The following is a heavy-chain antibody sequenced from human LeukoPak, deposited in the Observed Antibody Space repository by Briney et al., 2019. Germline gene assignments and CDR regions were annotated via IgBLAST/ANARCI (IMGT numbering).Heavy chain of an antibody. Sequence: GGSLRLSCAASGFTFSSYAMTWVRQAPGKGLEWVPILSGSGGSTYYADSVKGRFTISRDNSKNTLYLQMNSLRVEDTAIYYCAKERWLQPGGYFDYWGQGTLVTVSS. V-gene: IGHV3-23*01. CDR3: AKERWLQPGGYFDY. CDR2: LSGSGGST. J-gene: IGHJ4*02. CDR1: GFTFSSYA. D-gene: IGHD5-24*01.